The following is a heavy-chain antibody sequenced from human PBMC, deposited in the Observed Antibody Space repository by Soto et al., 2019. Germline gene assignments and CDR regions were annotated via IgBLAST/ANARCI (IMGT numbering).Heavy chain of an antibody. J-gene: IGHJ4*02. CDR3: ARDNEYSSSSGDY. Sequence: GASVKVSCKASGGTFSSYAISWVRQAPGQGLEWMGGIIPTFGTANYAQKFQGRVTITADESTSTAYMELSSLSSEDTAVYYCARDNEYSSSSGDYWGQGTLVTVSS. D-gene: IGHD6-6*01. V-gene: IGHV1-69*13. CDR2: IIPTFGTA. CDR1: GGTFSSYA.